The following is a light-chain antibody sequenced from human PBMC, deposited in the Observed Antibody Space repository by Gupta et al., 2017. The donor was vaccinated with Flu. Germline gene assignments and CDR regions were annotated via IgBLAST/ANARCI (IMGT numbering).Light chain of an antibody. Sequence: SYVLTQSPSVSVAPGQTARITCGGNDIGSKNVHWYQQRPGQAPVLVVYDDSDRPSGIPERFSGSNSGNPATLTISRVEAGDEADYYCQVWDSSSDHVVFGGGTKLTVL. V-gene: IGLV3-21*02. J-gene: IGLJ3*02. CDR3: QVWDSSSDHVV. CDR1: DIGSKN. CDR2: DDS.